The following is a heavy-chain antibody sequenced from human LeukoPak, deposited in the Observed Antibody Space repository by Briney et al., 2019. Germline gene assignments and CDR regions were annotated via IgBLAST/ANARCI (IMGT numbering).Heavy chain of an antibody. CDR3: ARDQPLESSRLYYFDY. D-gene: IGHD6-13*01. CDR2: IWYDGSNK. Sequence: GGSLRLSCAASGFTFSNYGMHWVRQAPGKGLERVAVIWYDGSNKYYGDSVKGRFTISRDNSKNTLYLQMNSLRAEDTAVYYCARDQPLESSRLYYFDYWGQGTLVTVSS. CDR1: GFTFSNYG. V-gene: IGHV3-33*01. J-gene: IGHJ4*02.